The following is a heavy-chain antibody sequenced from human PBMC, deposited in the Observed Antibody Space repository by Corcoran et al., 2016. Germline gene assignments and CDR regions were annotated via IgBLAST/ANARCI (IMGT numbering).Heavy chain of an antibody. CDR2: INHSGST. Sequence: QVQLQQWGAGLLKPSETLSLTCAVYGGSFSGYYWSWIRQPPGKGLEWIGEINHSGSTNYNPSLKSRVTISVDTSKNQFSLKLSSVTAADTAVYYCARGRKRGDCSGGSCPSLDYWGQGTLVTVSS. J-gene: IGHJ4*02. CDR1: GGSFSGYY. V-gene: IGHV4-34*01. CDR3: ARGRKRGDCSGGSCPSLDY. D-gene: IGHD2-15*01.